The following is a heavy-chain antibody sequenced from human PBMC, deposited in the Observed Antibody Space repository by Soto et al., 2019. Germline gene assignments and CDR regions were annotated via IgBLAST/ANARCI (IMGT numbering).Heavy chain of an antibody. CDR2: IKSRSDGGTT. Sequence: EVQLVESGGGLVKPGGSLRLSCAASGITFSKAWMNWVRQSPGKGLEWVGRIKSRSDGGTTDYAAPVKGRFTISRDDSKATLWLQMNSLKTEDTAVYYCTTNFYSDHGMDVWGQGTTVTVSS. J-gene: IGHJ6*02. CDR3: TTNFYSDHGMDV. D-gene: IGHD4-17*01. CDR1: GITFSKAW. V-gene: IGHV3-15*01.